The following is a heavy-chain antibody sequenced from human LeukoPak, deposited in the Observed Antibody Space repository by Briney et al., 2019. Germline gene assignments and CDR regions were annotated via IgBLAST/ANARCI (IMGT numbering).Heavy chain of an antibody. V-gene: IGHV3-30*02. J-gene: IGHJ4*02. CDR2: IRYDGSNK. CDR1: GFTFSSYG. CDR3: ATISLSVSYYYDSSGYYRELDY. Sequence: GGSLRLSCAASGFTFSSYGMHWVRQAPGKGLEWVAFIRYDGSNKYYADSVKGRFTISRDNSKNTLYLQMNSLRAEDTAVYYCATISLSVSYYYDSSGYYRELDYWGQGTLVTVSS. D-gene: IGHD3-22*01.